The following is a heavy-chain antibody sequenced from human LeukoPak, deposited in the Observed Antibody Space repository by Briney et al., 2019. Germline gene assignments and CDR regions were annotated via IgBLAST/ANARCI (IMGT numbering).Heavy chain of an antibody. V-gene: IGHV1-18*01. CDR1: VYTVTSYG. CDR2: ISTYSGNT. J-gene: IGHJ5*02. CDR3: ARREYRSSWFHH. Sequence: AAVKVSFTSSVYTVTSYGGSWVWRAPGQGREGLGWISTYSGNTNYQQKLKGRVTMIQEPSTRTAYIELRSLSSDETPVYYCARREYRSSWFHHWGQGTLVTVSS. D-gene: IGHD6-13*01.